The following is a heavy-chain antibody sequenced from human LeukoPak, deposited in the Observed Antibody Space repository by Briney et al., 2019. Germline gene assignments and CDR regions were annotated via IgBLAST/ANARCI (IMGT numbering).Heavy chain of an antibody. D-gene: IGHD6-13*01. CDR1: GYSFISHW. CDR2: IYPGDSDT. Sequence: GESLKISCKGSGYSFISHWIDWVRQMPGKGLQWVGIIYPGDSDTRYSPSFQGQVTISADKSISTAYLQWGSLKASDTAMYYCARQTTSSWYLNRAYMDVWGKGTTVTVSS. V-gene: IGHV5-51*01. J-gene: IGHJ6*03. CDR3: ARQTTSSWYLNRAYMDV.